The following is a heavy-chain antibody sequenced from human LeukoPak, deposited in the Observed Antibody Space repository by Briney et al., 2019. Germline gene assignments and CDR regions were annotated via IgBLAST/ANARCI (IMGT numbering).Heavy chain of an antibody. CDR3: AKEGVGATTN. D-gene: IGHD1-26*01. CDR2: ISGSGGST. J-gene: IGHJ4*02. V-gene: IGHV3-23*01. Sequence: SCKASGGTFSSYAISWVRQAPGKGLEWVSAISGSGGSTYYADSVKGRFTISRDNSKNTLYLQMNSLRAEDTAVYYCAKEGVGATTNWGQGTLVTVSS. CDR1: GGTFSSYA.